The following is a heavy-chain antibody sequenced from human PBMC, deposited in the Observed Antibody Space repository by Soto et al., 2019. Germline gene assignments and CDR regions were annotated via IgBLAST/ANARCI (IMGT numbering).Heavy chain of an antibody. D-gene: IGHD4-17*01. Sequence: QVQLVESGGGVVQPGRSLRLSCAASGFTFSSYGMHWVRQAPGKGLEWVAVIWYDGSNKYYADSVKGRFTISRDNSKNTLYLQMNSLRAEDTAVYYCARDLRFYGDYGMDVWGQGTTVTVSS. V-gene: IGHV3-33*01. J-gene: IGHJ6*02. CDR1: GFTFSSYG. CDR2: IWYDGSNK. CDR3: ARDLRFYGDYGMDV.